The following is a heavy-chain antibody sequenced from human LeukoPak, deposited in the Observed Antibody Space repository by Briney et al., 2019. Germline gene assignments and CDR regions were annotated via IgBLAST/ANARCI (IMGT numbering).Heavy chain of an antibody. CDR1: GGSISSGGYS. CDR3: ARSGYSSSWYSRSGWYFDL. D-gene: IGHD6-13*01. Sequence: PSETLSLTCTVSGGSISSGGYSWSWIRQHPGKGLEWIGYIYYSGSTYYNPSLKSRVTISVETSKNQFSLKLSSVTAADTAVYYCARSGYSSSWYSRSGWYFDLWGRGTLVTVSS. J-gene: IGHJ2*01. CDR2: IYYSGST. V-gene: IGHV4-31*03.